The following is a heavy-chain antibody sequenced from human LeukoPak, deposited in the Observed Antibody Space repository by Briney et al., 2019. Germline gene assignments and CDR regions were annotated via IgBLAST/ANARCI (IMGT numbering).Heavy chain of an antibody. CDR2: ISSSSTYI. V-gene: IGHV3-21*01. CDR1: GFIFSSYS. CDR3: ARLGYCSSTSCYRQFDY. Sequence: GGSLRLSCAASGFIFSSYSMNWVRQAPGKGLEWVSSISSSSTYIYYADSVKGRFTISRDNAKNSLYLQMNSLRAEDTAVYYCARLGYCSSTSCYRQFDYWGQGTLVTVSS. J-gene: IGHJ4*02. D-gene: IGHD2-2*02.